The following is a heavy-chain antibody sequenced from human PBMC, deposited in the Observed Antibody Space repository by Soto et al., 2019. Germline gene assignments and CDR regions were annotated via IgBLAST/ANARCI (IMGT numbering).Heavy chain of an antibody. V-gene: IGHV3-48*02. D-gene: IGHD6-19*01. CDR3: ARDLGWAFDS. J-gene: IGHJ4*02. Sequence: EVQLVESGGGSVQPGGPLSPPCEASGSPSGPFSLTWVRQAPGRGLEWISYISGGGRPISYADSVKGRFTISRDNAKNSLYLQMDSLTDEDTAVYYCARDLGWAFDSWGQGTLVTVSS. CDR1: GSPSGPFS. CDR2: ISGGGRPI.